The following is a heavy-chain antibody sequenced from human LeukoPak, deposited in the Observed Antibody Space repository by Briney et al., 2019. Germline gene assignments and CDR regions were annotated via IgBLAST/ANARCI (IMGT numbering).Heavy chain of an antibody. D-gene: IGHD6-13*01. CDR1: GFTFSSYS. CDR2: ISSSSSYI. CDR3: ARDRLAAAGLFDY. Sequence: PGGSLRLSCAASGFTFSSYSTNWVRQAPGKGLEWVSSISSSSSYIYYADSVKGRFTISRDNAKNSLYLQMNSLRAEDTAVYYCARDRLAAAGLFDYWGQGTLVTVSS. V-gene: IGHV3-21*01. J-gene: IGHJ4*02.